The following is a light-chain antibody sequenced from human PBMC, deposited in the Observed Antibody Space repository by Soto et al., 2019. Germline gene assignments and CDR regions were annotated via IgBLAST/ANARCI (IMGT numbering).Light chain of an antibody. V-gene: IGKV3-20*01. J-gene: IGKJ1*01. CDR3: QQYSSTFWT. Sequence: EIVLTQSPGTLSLSPGERTTLSCRASQSISSSYLAWYQQKPGQAPRLLVYGASSRATGIPDRFSGNGSGTDFTLTISRLEPEDFALYYCQQYSSTFWTLGQGTKVDIK. CDR1: QSISSSY. CDR2: GAS.